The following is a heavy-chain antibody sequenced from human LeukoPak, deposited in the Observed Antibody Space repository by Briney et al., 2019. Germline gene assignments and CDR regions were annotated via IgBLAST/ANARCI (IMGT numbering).Heavy chain of an antibody. CDR3: ARAGERIFDY. Sequence: GESLKISCAASGFTFSSYEMNWVRQAPGKGLEWVSFITGSGTIIYYADSVKGRFTISRDNAKNSLYLQMNSLRAEDTAVYYCARAGERIFDYWGQGTLVTVSS. CDR2: ITGSGTII. CDR1: GFTFSSYE. D-gene: IGHD7-27*01. J-gene: IGHJ4*02. V-gene: IGHV3-48*03.